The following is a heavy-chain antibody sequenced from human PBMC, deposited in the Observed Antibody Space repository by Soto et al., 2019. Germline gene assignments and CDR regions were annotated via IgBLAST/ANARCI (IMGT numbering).Heavy chain of an antibody. CDR1: GYTFTIYG. Sequence: QVQLVQSGAEVKKPGASVKVSCKTSGYTFTIYGISWVRQAPGQGLEWMGWISAYNGNTNYAQKLQDRVTMTTDTSTTTAYMELRSLRSDDTAVYFCAREGVRPYYSYGMDVWGQGTTVTVSS. CDR3: AREGVRPYYSYGMDV. J-gene: IGHJ6*02. V-gene: IGHV1-18*01. D-gene: IGHD3-16*01. CDR2: ISAYNGNT.